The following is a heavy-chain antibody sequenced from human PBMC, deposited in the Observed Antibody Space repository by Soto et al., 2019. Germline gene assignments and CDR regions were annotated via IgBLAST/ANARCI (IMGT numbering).Heavy chain of an antibody. CDR2: ISSSSSSI. V-gene: IGHV3-48*01. Sequence: GGSLRLSCAASGFTFSSYSMNWVRQAPGKGLEWVSYISSSSSSIYYADSVKGRFTISRDNSKNTLYLQMNSLRAEDTAVYYCAKRLLTMVRGVSSPHWGQGTLVTAPQ. CDR1: GFTFSSYS. J-gene: IGHJ4*02. CDR3: AKRLLTMVRGVSSPH. D-gene: IGHD3-10*01.